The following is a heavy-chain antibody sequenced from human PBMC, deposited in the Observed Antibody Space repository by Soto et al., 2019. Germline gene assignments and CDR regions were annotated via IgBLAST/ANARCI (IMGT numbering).Heavy chain of an antibody. CDR3: AHPGNMEAAGFYFDY. CDR2: IYWDDDK. D-gene: IGHD6-13*01. CDR1: GFSLNTRGVH. Sequence: QITLKESGPTLVKPAQTLTLTCTFSGFSLNTRGVHVGWIRQPPGKALEWLALIYWDDDKRYSPFLKSRLTITKGSNNKKVVLTMTNMDPVDTATYSCAHPGNMEAAGFYFDYWGQGALVTVSS. J-gene: IGHJ4*02. V-gene: IGHV2-5*02.